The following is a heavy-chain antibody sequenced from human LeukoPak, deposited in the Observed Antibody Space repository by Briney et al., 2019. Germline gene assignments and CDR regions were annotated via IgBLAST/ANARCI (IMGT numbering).Heavy chain of an antibody. V-gene: IGHV3-53*01. CDR3: ARVGYCSGGSCYTQDYYYYGMDV. CDR2: IYSGGST. D-gene: IGHD2-15*01. CDR1: GVTVSSNY. Sequence: QSGGSLRLSCAASGVTVSSNYMSWVRQAPGKGLEWVSFIYSGGSTYYADSVKGRVTISRDNSKNPLYLQMNSLRAEDTAVYYCARVGYCSGGSCYTQDYYYYGMDVWGQGTTVTVSS. J-gene: IGHJ6*02.